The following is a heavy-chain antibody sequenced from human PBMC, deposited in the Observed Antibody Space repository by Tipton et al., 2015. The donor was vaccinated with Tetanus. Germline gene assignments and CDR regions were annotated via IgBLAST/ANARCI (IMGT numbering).Heavy chain of an antibody. CDR2: IFHTGGT. Sequence: LRLSCAVSGGSINNGAYTWSWIRQSPGKGLEWIGYIFHTGGTYYNPSLKSRVTISVDGPKNQFSLNLKSVTAADTAVYYCARSHGSGGLLWFDSWGQGTLVTVSS. CDR3: ARSHGSGGLLWFDS. D-gene: IGHD3-10*01. CDR1: GGSINNGAYT. J-gene: IGHJ5*01. V-gene: IGHV4-30-2*06.